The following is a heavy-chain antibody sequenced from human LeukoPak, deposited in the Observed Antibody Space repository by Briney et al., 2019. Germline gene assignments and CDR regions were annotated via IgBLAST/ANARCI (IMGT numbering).Heavy chain of an antibody. CDR3: ARHFRDGSGSYYLG. CDR2: INHSGST. Sequence: SETLSLTCAVYGGSFSGYYWSWIRQPPGKGLEWIGEINHSGSTNYNPSLKSRVTISVDTSKNQFSLKLSSVTAADTAVYYCARHFRDGSGSYYLGWGQGTLVTVSS. CDR1: GGSFSGYY. V-gene: IGHV4-34*01. J-gene: IGHJ4*02. D-gene: IGHD3-10*01.